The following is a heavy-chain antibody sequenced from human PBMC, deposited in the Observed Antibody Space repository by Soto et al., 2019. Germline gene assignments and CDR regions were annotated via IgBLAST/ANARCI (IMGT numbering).Heavy chain of an antibody. D-gene: IGHD6-19*01. V-gene: IGHV3-23*01. Sequence: HPGGSLRLSCAASGFTFSSYAMGWVRQAPGKGLEWVSAISGSGGSTYYADSVKGRFTISRDNSKNTLYLQMNSLRAEDTAVYYCAKDPGRRPVAGTRETGPDAFDIWGQGTMVTVSS. J-gene: IGHJ3*02. CDR2: ISGSGGST. CDR1: GFTFSSYA. CDR3: AKDPGRRPVAGTRETGPDAFDI.